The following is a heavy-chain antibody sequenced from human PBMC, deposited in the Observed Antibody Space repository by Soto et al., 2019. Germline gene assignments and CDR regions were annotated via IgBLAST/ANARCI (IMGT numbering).Heavy chain of an antibody. D-gene: IGHD3-16*01. CDR2: INWIGGST. J-gene: IGHJ4*02. CDR3: ARHGGTPDLYFDY. V-gene: IGHV3-20*04. CDR1: GFTFGAHA. Sequence: GGSLRLSCAASGFTFGAHAMSWVRQAPGKGLEWVSAINWIGGSTNYADSMKDRFTISRDNAKNSLYLQMSSLRAEDTALYYCARHGGTPDLYFDYWGQGTPVTVSS.